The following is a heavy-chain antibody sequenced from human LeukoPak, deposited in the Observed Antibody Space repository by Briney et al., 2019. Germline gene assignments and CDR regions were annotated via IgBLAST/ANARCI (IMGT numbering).Heavy chain of an antibody. CDR3: ARDLEAANTYYFDY. Sequence: GGSLRLSCAASGFTVSSSYMSWVRQAPGKGLEWVSIISSAGTTYYADPVKGRFTISRDNSKNTVYLQVNSLRDDDTAVYYCARDLEAANTYYFDYWGQGTMVTVSS. CDR2: ISSAGTT. CDR1: GFTVSSSY. J-gene: IGHJ4*02. D-gene: IGHD6-13*01. V-gene: IGHV3-66*01.